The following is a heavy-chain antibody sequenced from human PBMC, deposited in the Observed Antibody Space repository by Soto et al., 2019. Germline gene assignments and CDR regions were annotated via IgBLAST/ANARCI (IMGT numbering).Heavy chain of an antibody. J-gene: IGHJ4*02. CDR3: ARGSHDYGDCFDY. D-gene: IGHD4-17*01. CDR2: ISYDGSNK. V-gene: IGHV3-30-3*01. CDR1: GFTFSSYA. Sequence: QVQLVESGGGVVQPGRSLRLSCAASGFTFSSYAMHWVRQAPGKGLEWVAVISYDGSNKYYADSVKGRFTISRDNSKNTLYLQMNSLRAEDTAVYYCARGSHDYGDCFDYWGQGTLVTVSS.